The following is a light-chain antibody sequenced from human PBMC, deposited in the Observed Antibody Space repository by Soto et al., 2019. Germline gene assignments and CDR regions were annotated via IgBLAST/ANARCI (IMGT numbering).Light chain of an antibody. CDR3: QEYLQWPPGM. CDR2: DTS. V-gene: IGKV3-15*01. CDR1: QFVSSR. Sequence: EIVVTQSPATLSGSPGERVTLSCRASQFVSSRLAWYQQRPGQVPRLLIYDTSTRAPGISARFSGSGSGTEVTLNISTLPSEDFAGYFLQEYLQWPPGMFGQGTTVDMK. J-gene: IGKJ1*01.